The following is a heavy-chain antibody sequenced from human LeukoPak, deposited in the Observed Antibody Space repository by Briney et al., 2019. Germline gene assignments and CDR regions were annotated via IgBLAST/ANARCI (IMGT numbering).Heavy chain of an antibody. V-gene: IGHV3-7*05. CDR3: ARIGYSSSSFDF. J-gene: IGHJ4*02. CDR2: IKQDGSVE. CDR1: GFTFSSYW. Sequence: PGGSLRLSCAASGFTFSSYWMSWVRQAPGKGLEWVANIKQDGSVEYYVVSVKGRFTISRDNAKESLYLQMISLRAEDTAAYYCARIGYSSSSFDFWGQGTLVTVSS. D-gene: IGHD6-6*01.